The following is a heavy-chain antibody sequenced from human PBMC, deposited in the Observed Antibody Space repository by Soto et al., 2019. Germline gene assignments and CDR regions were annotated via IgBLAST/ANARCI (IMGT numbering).Heavy chain of an antibody. J-gene: IGHJ4*02. CDR2: ISYDGSNK. Sequence: GGSLRLSCAASGFTFSSYAMHWVRQAPGKGLEWVAVISYDGSNKYYADSVKGRFTISRDNSKNTLYLQMNSLRAEDTAVYYCAREHIAATINFDSWGQGTLVTVSS. CDR3: AREHIAATINFDS. V-gene: IGHV3-30-3*01. CDR1: GFTFSSYA. D-gene: IGHD5-12*01.